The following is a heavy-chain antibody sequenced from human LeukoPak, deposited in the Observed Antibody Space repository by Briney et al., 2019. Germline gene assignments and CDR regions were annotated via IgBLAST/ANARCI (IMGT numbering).Heavy chain of an antibody. V-gene: IGHV1-24*01. CDR1: GYTLTELS. D-gene: IGHD4-11*01. J-gene: IGHJ4*02. CDR3: ARGGWGNSNYLYLSFDY. CDR2: FDPEDGET. Sequence: GASVKVSCKVSGYTLTELSMHWVRQAPGKGLEWMGGFDPEDGETIYAQKFQGRVTMTEDTSTDTAYMELSGPRSEDTAVYYCARGGWGNSNYLYLSFDYWGQGTLVTVSS.